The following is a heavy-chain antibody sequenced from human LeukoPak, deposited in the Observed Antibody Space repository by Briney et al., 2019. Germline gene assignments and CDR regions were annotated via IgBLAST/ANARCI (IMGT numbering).Heavy chain of an antibody. CDR3: ARSNAPILTGYKYCFDY. D-gene: IGHD3-9*01. CDR2: IYHGGDT. V-gene: IGHV4-38-2*02. CDR1: GYSISSGYH. Sequence: SETLSLTCTVSGYSISSGYHWGWIRQPPGKGLEWIGSIYHGGDTYYNPSLKCRVTISVDTSKNQFSLNRSSVTAADTAVYCCARSNAPILTGYKYCFDYWGQGTLVTVSS. J-gene: IGHJ4*02.